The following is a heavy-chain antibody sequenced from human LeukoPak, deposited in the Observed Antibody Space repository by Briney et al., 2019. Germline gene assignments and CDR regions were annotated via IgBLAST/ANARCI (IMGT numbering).Heavy chain of an antibody. J-gene: IGHJ6*04. Sequence: GGSLRLSCAASRFTFSSYGSYGMHWVRQAPGKGLEWVAFIRFDGSNKYYADSVKGRLTISRDNSKNTLDLQMNSLRAEDTALYFCARDAFASRPHDTGSYYKTDYHYYMDVWGKGTTVTVSS. CDR1: RFTFSSYGSYG. CDR3: ARDAFASRPHDTGSYYKTDYHYYMDV. CDR2: IRFDGSNK. D-gene: IGHD1-26*01. V-gene: IGHV3-30*02.